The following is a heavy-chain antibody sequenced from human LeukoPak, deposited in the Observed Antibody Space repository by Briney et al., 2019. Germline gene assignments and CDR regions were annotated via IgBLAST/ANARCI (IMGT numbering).Heavy chain of an antibody. D-gene: IGHD5-12*01. CDR1: GFTXXXYA. CDR3: XXXGXSGYGYFDY. V-gene: IGHV3-64*01. Sequence: XXXSGFTXXXYAMHWVRQAPGKGLEYVSAISSNGGSTYYANSVKGRFTISRDXSKNTVYLQMGSLRDEDMAVYYXXXXGXSGYGYFDYWGQGTLVTVSS. CDR2: ISSNGGST. J-gene: IGHJ4*02.